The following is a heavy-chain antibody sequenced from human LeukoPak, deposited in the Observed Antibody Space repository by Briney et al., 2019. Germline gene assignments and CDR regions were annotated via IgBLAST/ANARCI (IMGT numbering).Heavy chain of an antibody. CDR3: AKCIVGAQFDY. Sequence: GGSLRLSCAASGFTFSSYWMHWVRQAPGKGLVWVSRTNSDGSSTSYADSVKGRFTISRDNAKNTLSLRMNSLRAEDTAVYYCAKCIVGAQFDYWGQGTLVTVSS. CDR1: GFTFSSYW. V-gene: IGHV3-74*01. D-gene: IGHD1-26*01. J-gene: IGHJ4*02. CDR2: TNSDGSST.